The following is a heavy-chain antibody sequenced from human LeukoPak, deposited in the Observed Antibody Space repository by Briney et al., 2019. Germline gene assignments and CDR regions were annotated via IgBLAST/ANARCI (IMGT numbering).Heavy chain of an antibody. CDR1: GYSFTSYW. Sequence: ESLKISCKGSGYSFTSYWISWVRQMPGKGLEWMGRIDPSDSYTNYSPSFQGHVTISADKSISTAYLQWSSLKASDTAMYYCARFSSKMSYYYYYGMGVWGQGTTVTVSS. D-gene: IGHD2-15*01. J-gene: IGHJ6*02. CDR3: ARFSSKMSYYYYYGMGV. V-gene: IGHV5-10-1*01. CDR2: IDPSDSYT.